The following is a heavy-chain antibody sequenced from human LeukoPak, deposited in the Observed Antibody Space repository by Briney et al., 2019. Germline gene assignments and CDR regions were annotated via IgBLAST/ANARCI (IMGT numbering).Heavy chain of an antibody. D-gene: IGHD1-26*01. CDR3: ARVRGSALAFDI. V-gene: IGHV1-8*01. Sequence: ASVRVSSKASGYTFTSYDINWVRQATGQGLEWMGWMNPNSGNTGYAQKFQGRVTMTRNTSISTAYMELSSLRSEDTAVYYCARVRGSALAFDIWGQGTMVTVSS. CDR1: GYTFTSYD. CDR2: MNPNSGNT. J-gene: IGHJ3*02.